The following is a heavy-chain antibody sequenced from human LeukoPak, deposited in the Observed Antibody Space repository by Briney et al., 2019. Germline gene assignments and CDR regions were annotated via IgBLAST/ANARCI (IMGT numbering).Heavy chain of an antibody. CDR1: GFTFSSYG. CDR2: ISSSSSYI. D-gene: IGHD6-13*01. Sequence: GGSLRLSCAASGFTFSSYGMHWVRQAPGKGLEWVSSISSSSSYIYYADSVKGRFTISRDNAKNSLYLQMNSLRAEDTAVYYCATISGGMAAAGQNWFDPWGQGTLVTVSS. V-gene: IGHV3-21*01. J-gene: IGHJ5*02. CDR3: ATISGGMAAAGQNWFDP.